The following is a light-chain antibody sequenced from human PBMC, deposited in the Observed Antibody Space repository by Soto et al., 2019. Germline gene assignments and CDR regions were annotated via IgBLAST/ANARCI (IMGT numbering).Light chain of an antibody. V-gene: IGKV3-15*01. CDR3: QQYGDRPRT. Sequence: EVVLTQSPATLSVSPGERATLSCRASQDIGSAVAWYHQRSGQAPRLLIFDASIRVPTTPARFSGSVSGTEFTLTISSLESEDFAVYFCQQYGDRPRTFGQGTKVDIK. CDR2: DAS. CDR1: QDIGSA. J-gene: IGKJ1*01.